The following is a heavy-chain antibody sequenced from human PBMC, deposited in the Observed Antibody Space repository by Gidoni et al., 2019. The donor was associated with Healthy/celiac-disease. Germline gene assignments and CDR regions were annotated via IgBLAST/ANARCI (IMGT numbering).Heavy chain of an antibody. D-gene: IGHD2-2*01. V-gene: IGHV3-33*01. CDR2: RWYDGSNK. Sequence: VQLVASGGGVVQPGRSLRLSCAASGFTFSSYGMHGVRQAPGKGLEWVAVRWYDGSNKYYADSVKGRFTIARDNSKNTLYLQMNSLRAEDTAVYYCARVNQPLLYYYYYYMDVWGKGTTVTVSS. J-gene: IGHJ6*03. CDR3: ARVNQPLLYYYYYYMDV. CDR1: GFTFSSYG.